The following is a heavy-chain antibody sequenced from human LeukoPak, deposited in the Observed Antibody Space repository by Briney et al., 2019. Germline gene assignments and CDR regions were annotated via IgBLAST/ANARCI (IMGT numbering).Heavy chain of an antibody. CDR1: GFTFSTYE. D-gene: IGHD2-21*01. V-gene: IGHV3-48*03. CDR3: AKDIQCTY. CDR2: ISSTGSNI. Sequence: GGVLVLSWAASGFTFSTYEMNWGRQAPGKGLEWVSYISSTGSNIYYADSVKGRFTISRDNSKNTLYLQMNSLRAEDTAVYHCAKDIQCTYWGQGTLVTVSS. J-gene: IGHJ4*02.